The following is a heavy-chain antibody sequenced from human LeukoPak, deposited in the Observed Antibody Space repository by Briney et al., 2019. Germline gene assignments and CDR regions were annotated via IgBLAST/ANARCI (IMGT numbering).Heavy chain of an antibody. Sequence: ASVKVSCKVSGYTLTELSMHWVRQAPGKGLEWMGGFDPGDGETIYAQKFQGRVTMTEDTSTDTAYMELGSLRSEDTAVYYCATESFPGYSGYGGFDPWGQGTLVTVSS. J-gene: IGHJ5*02. CDR2: FDPGDGET. V-gene: IGHV1-24*01. CDR3: ATESFPGYSGYGGFDP. D-gene: IGHD5-12*01. CDR1: GYTLTELS.